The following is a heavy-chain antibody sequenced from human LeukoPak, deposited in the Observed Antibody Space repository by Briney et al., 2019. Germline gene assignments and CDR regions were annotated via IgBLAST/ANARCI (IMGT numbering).Heavy chain of an antibody. V-gene: IGHV3-30*18. CDR1: GFTFSSYG. Sequence: PGGSLRLSCAASGFTFSSYGMHWVRQAPGKGLEWVAVISYDGSNKYYADSVKGRFTISRDNSKNTLYLQMNSLRAEDTAVYYCAKDQRGAAWYYYYGMDVRGQGTTVTVSS. CDR2: ISYDGSNK. J-gene: IGHJ6*02. CDR3: AKDQRGAAWYYYYGMDV. D-gene: IGHD6-25*01.